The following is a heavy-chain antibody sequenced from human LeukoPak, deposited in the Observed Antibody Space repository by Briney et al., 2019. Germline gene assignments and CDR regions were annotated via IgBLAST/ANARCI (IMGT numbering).Heavy chain of an antibody. CDR2: ISWNSGSI. D-gene: IGHD3/OR15-3a*01. J-gene: IGHJ6*02. V-gene: IGHV3-9*01. CDR3: AKDMDPYGMDV. Sequence: HPGGSLRLSCAASGFTFDDYAMHWVRHAPGKGLEWVSGISWNSGSIGYADSVKGRFTISRDNAKNSLYLQMNSLRAEDTALYYCAKDMDPYGMDVWGQGTTVTVSS. CDR1: GFTFDDYA.